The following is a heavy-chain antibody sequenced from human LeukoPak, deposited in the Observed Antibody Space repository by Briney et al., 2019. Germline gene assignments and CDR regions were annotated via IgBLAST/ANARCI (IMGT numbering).Heavy chain of an antibody. J-gene: IGHJ4*02. V-gene: IGHV4-34*01. Sequence: SSETLSLTCAVYGGSFSGYYWSWIRQPPGKGLELIGVINHSGSTNYNPSLKSRVTISVDTSKNQFSLKLSSVTAADTAVYYCARGRRRTVAPGERKYSSGSHGFDYWGQGTLVTVSS. CDR1: GGSFSGYY. CDR3: ARGRRRTVAPGERKYSSGSHGFDY. D-gene: IGHD6-19*01. CDR2: INHSGST.